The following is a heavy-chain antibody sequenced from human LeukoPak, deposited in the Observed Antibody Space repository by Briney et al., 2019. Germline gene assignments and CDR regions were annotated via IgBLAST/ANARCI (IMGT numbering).Heavy chain of an antibody. D-gene: IGHD1-14*01. J-gene: IGHJ4*02. CDR1: GFTFSNFP. Sequence: GGSLRLSCAASGFTFSNFPMHWVRQPPGKGLEWVAVISYDGSNEYYADSVKGRFTISRDNSKNTLYLQMNSLRAEDTAVFYCARGGPTVGWYNAAAAIDYWGQGTLVTVSS. CDR2: ISYDGSNE. V-gene: IGHV3-30-3*01. CDR3: ARGGPTVGWYNAAAAIDY.